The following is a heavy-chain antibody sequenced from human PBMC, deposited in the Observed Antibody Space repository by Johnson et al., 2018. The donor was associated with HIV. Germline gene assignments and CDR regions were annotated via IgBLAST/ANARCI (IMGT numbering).Heavy chain of an antibody. CDR1: GFTFSSYW. CDR3: ARSMRGAFDV. Sequence: VQLVESGGGVVQPGRSLRLSCAASGFTFSSYWMHWVRQAPGKGLEWVSAISGSGGSTYYADSVKGRFTISRDNSKNTLYLQMNSLRAEDTAVYYCARSMRGAFDVWGQGTMVTVSS. J-gene: IGHJ3*01. V-gene: IGHV3-23*04. CDR2: ISGSGGST. D-gene: IGHD3-10*01.